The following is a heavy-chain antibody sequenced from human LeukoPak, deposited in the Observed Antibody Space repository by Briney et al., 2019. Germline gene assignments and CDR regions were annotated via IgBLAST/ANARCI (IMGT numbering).Heavy chain of an antibody. J-gene: IGHJ4*02. CDR1: GFTFSSQW. Sequence: PGGSLRLSCAASGFTFSSQWMHWVRQAPGKGLVWVSYISSGGSTTSYADSVKGRFTISRDNAKNTLYLQMNSLRAEDTAVYYCARPWGATTNFDYWGQGTPVTVSS. CDR2: ISSGGSTT. CDR3: ARPWGATTNFDY. V-gene: IGHV3-74*01. D-gene: IGHD5-24*01.